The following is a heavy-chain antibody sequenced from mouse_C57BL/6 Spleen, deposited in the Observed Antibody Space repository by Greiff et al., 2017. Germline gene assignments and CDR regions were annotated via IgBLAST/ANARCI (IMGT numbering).Heavy chain of an antibody. CDR3: TSYYGYDGFAY. CDR1: GYAFSSYW. D-gene: IGHD2-2*01. CDR2: IYPGDGDT. Sequence: QVQLQQSGAELVKPGASVKISCKASGYAFSSYWMNWVKQRPGQGLEWIGLIYPGDGDTNYNGKFKGKATLTADKSSSTAYMQLSSLTSEYSAVYFCTSYYGYDGFAYWGQGTLVTVSA. J-gene: IGHJ3*01. V-gene: IGHV1-80*01.